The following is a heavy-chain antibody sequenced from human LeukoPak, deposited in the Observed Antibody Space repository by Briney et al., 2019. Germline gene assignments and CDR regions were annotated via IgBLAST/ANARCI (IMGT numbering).Heavy chain of an antibody. V-gene: IGHV3-21*01. D-gene: IGHD5-18*01. CDR2: ISSSSSYI. Sequence: PGGSLRLSCAASGFTLSSYSMNWVRQAPGKGLEWVSSISSSSSYIYYADSVKGRFTISRDNAKNSLYLQMNSLRAEDTAVYYCARHPAMEWYYNYYYMDVWGKGTTVTVSS. CDR3: ARHPAMEWYYNYYYMDV. J-gene: IGHJ6*03. CDR1: GFTLSSYS.